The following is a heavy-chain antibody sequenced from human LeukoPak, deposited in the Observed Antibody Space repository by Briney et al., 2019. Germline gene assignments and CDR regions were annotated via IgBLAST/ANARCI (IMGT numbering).Heavy chain of an antibody. V-gene: IGHV4-31*03. Sequence: SETLSLTCTVSGGSISSGGYYWSWIRQHPGKGLEWIGYIYYSGSTYYNPSLKSRVTISVDTSKNQFSLKLSSVTAADTAVYYCARIAYDYVWGSHRYSYYFDYWGQGTLVTVSS. CDR1: GGSISSGGYY. D-gene: IGHD3-16*02. CDR2: IYYSGST. CDR3: ARIAYDYVWGSHRYSYYFDY. J-gene: IGHJ4*02.